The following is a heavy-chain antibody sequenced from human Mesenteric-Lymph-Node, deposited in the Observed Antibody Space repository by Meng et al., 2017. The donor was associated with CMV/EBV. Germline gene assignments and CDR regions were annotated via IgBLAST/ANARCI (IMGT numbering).Heavy chain of an antibody. CDR1: GYTIRNYP. CDR3: ARENDYRNYFDS. J-gene: IGHJ4*02. CDR2: VSNDGATT. D-gene: IGHD4-11*01. V-gene: IGHV3-30-3*01. Sequence: CAASGYTIRNYPIHWVRQAPGKGLEWVAGVSNDGATTYQADSVKGRFSISRDNSKNTVYLQMNTVRREDTAVYFCARENDYRNYFDSWGRGTLVTVSS.